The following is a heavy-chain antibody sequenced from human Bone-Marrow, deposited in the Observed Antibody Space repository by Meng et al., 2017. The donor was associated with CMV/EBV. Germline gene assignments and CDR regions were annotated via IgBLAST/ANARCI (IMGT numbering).Heavy chain of an antibody. CDR2: IYYSGST. CDR3: ARTEPMYYDFWSGYLIFDY. CDR1: GGSISSSSYY. J-gene: IGHJ4*02. D-gene: IGHD3-3*01. V-gene: IGHV4-39*07. Sequence: SETLSLTCTVSGGSISSSSYYWGWIRQPPGKGLEWIGSIYYSGSTYYNPSLKSRVTISVDTSKNQFSLKLSSVTAADTAVYYCARTEPMYYDFWSGYLIFDYWGQGTLVTVSS.